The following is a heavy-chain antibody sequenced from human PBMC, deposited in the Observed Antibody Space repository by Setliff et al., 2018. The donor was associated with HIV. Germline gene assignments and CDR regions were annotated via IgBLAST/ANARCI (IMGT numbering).Heavy chain of an antibody. CDR1: GGSISGHY. D-gene: IGHD2-2*01. CDR3: ARALGYCSSTSCYAEYFDY. J-gene: IGHJ4*02. CDR2: IYYSGST. Sequence: SETLSLTCTVSGGSISGHYWSRIRQPPGMGLEWVGYIYYSGSTYSNPSLMSRATMSVDTSKNQFSLNLSSVTATDTAVYYCARALGYCSSTSCYAEYFDYWGQGTLVTVSS. V-gene: IGHV4-59*11.